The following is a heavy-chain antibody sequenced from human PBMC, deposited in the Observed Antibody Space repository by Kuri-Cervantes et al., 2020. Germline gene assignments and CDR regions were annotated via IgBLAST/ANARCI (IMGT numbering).Heavy chain of an antibody. Sequence: GGSLRLSCAASGFTFSIYKMNWVRQAPGKGLEWVSSISSSSSYIYYADSVKGRFTISRDNAKNSLYLQMNSLRAEDTAVYYCARDGDYYGSGSYFFDYWGQGTLVTVSS. CDR3: ARDGDYYGSGSYFFDY. CDR2: ISSSSSYI. V-gene: IGHV3-21*01. D-gene: IGHD3-10*01. CDR1: GFTFSIYK. J-gene: IGHJ4*02.